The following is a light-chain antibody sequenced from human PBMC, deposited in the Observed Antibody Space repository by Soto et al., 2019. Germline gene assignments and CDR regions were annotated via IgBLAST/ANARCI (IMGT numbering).Light chain of an antibody. V-gene: IGKV1-33*01. CDR2: DAS. Sequence: DIHMTQSPSSLFTSVGNIFTRTCHSTQDINISLNWYQHKPGKAANLLIYDASNLETGVPSRFSGSGSGTHFTFTISSLQTEDIGKYYCQQYDMLPITFGRGTRVDIK. CDR3: QQYDMLPIT. J-gene: IGKJ5*01. CDR1: QDINIS.